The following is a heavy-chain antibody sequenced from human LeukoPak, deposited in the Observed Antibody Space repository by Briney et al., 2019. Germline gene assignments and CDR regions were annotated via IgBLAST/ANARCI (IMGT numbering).Heavy chain of an antibody. V-gene: IGHV1-46*01. J-gene: IGHJ4*02. CDR2: INPNGGNT. CDR3: ARERRAWGEDF. D-gene: IGHD3-16*01. Sequence: GASVKVSCKAPGYTFTNYYIHWVRQAPGQGLEWVGLINPNGGNTGYAQRFQGRVTVTTDTSTSTVSMELNSLQSEDTAVYYCARERRAWGEDFWGQGTLVTVSS. CDR1: GYTFTNYY.